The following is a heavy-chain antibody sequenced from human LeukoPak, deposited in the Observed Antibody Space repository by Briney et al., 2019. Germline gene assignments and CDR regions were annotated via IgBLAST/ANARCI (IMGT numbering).Heavy chain of an antibody. Sequence: GGSLRLSCVASGFTFSSYAMSWVRQAPGKGLEWVSAISGSGGSTYYADSVKGRFAISRDNSKNTLYLQMNSLRAEDTAVYYCATPPGDVYYFDCWGQGTLVTVSS. J-gene: IGHJ4*02. CDR3: ATPPGDVYYFDC. V-gene: IGHV3-23*01. CDR2: ISGSGGST. D-gene: IGHD7-27*01. CDR1: GFTFSSYA.